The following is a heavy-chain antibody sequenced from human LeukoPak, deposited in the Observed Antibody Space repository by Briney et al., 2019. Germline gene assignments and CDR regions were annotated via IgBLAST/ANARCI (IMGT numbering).Heavy chain of an antibody. CDR2: INPNSGGT. J-gene: IGHJ5*02. Sequence: ASVKVSCKASGYTFTGYYMHWMRQAPGQGLEWMGWINPNSGGTNYAQKFQGRVTMTRDTSISTAYMELSRLRSDDTAVYYCAIDSSLGYGSGSYYNVYWFDPWGQGTLVTVSS. CDR3: AIDSSLGYGSGSYYNVYWFDP. CDR1: GYTFTGYY. V-gene: IGHV1-2*02. D-gene: IGHD3-10*01.